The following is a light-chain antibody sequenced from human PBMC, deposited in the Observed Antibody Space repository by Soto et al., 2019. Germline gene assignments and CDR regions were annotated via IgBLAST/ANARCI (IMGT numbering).Light chain of an antibody. CDR1: QSISSW. CDR2: KAS. V-gene: IGKV1-5*03. CDR3: QQYGET. J-gene: IGKJ1*01. Sequence: DIQMTQSPSTLSASVGDRVTXTCRASQSISSWLAWYQQKPGKAPKLLIYKASSLESGVPSRFSGSGSGTEFTLTISSLQPDDFATYYCQQYGETFGQGTKVDI.